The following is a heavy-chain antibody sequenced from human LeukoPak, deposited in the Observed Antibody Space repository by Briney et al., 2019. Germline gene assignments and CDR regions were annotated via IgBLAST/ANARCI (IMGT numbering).Heavy chain of an antibody. Sequence: PSETLSLTCTVSGGSISSYYWSWIRQPPGKGLEWIGYIYYSGSTNYNPSLKSRVTISVDTSKNQFSLKLSSVTAADTAVYYCARYVWGSYPTFEDYWRQGTLVTVSS. CDR1: GGSISSYY. CDR2: IYYSGST. V-gene: IGHV4-59*01. J-gene: IGHJ4*02. D-gene: IGHD3-16*02. CDR3: ARYVWGSYPTFEDY.